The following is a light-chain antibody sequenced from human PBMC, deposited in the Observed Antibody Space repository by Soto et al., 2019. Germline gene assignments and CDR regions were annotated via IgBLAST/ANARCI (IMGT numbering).Light chain of an antibody. Sequence: DIQMTQSPSSLSASVGDRVTITCRASQSISSYLNWYQQKPGKAPTLLIYTASSLQSGVPSRFSGSGSWTDFTLTISSLQFEDFATYYCQQSYITPPTFGQGTKVEIK. CDR1: QSISSY. V-gene: IGKV1-39*01. CDR3: QQSYITPPT. J-gene: IGKJ1*01. CDR2: TAS.